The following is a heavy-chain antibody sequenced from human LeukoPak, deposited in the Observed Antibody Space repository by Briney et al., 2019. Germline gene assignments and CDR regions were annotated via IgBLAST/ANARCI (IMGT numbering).Heavy chain of an antibody. V-gene: IGHV4-30-2*01. CDR2: IYHSGST. CDR3: ASENLALHLAYCGGDCSDAFDI. CDR1: GGSISSGGYY. Sequence: SETLSLTCTVSGGSISSGGYYWSWIRQPPGKGLEWIGYIYHSGSTYYNPSLKSRVTISVDRSKNQFSLKLSSVTAADTAVYYCASENLALHLAYCGGDCSDAFDIWGQGTMVTVSS. D-gene: IGHD2-21*01. J-gene: IGHJ3*02.